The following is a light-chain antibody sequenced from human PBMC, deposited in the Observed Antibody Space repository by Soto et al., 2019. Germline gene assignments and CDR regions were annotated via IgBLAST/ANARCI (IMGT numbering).Light chain of an antibody. CDR3: QVWDNNYDHYV. Sequence: SYELTQPPSVSVAPGQTARITCGGNNIGSKSVHWYQQKPGQAPVLVVYDDGDRPSGIPERFSGSNSGNTATLTISRVEAGDEADYYCQVWDNNYDHYVFGTGTKVTVL. J-gene: IGLJ1*01. V-gene: IGLV3-21*02. CDR2: DDG. CDR1: NIGSKS.